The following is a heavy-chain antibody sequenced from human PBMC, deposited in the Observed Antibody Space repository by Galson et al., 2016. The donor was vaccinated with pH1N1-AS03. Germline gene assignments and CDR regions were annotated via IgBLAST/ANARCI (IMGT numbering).Heavy chain of an antibody. CDR3: ARKDLLNRWDLLRGPFDG. CDR1: GDSISNNNYH. Sequence: SETLSLTCTVSGDSISNNNYHWGWTRQPPGKGLAWIGNIYYTGSTYYNPSLKSRVTLSADMSKNQFSQQLNSVSAADTAVYYWARKDLLNRWDLLRGPFDGWGQGTMVTVPS. V-gene: IGHV4-39*01. CDR2: IYYTGST. J-gene: IGHJ3*01. D-gene: IGHD1-26*01.